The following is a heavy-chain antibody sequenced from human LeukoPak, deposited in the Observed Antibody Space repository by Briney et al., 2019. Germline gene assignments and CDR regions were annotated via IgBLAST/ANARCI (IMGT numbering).Heavy chain of an antibody. V-gene: IGHV4-34*01. Sequence: SETLSLTCAVYGGSFSGYYWSWVRQPPWKGLAWIGEINHSGSTNYNPSPKSRVTISVDTSKNQCSLKLSSVTAADTAVYYCAGGVYIAAAQYGFWGQGTLVTVSS. CDR1: GGSFSGYY. J-gene: IGHJ4*02. D-gene: IGHD6-13*01. CDR3: AGGVYIAAAQYGF. CDR2: INHSGST.